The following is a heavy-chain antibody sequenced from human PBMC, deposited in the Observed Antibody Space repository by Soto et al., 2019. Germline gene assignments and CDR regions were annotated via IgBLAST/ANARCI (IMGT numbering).Heavy chain of an antibody. J-gene: IGHJ4*02. V-gene: IGHV3-11*04. Sequence: LRLSCAASGFTFSDYYMSWIRQAPGKGLECVAAITGNGSNIYYVGSVQGRFTISRDNTKNALYLQMNSLRTEDTAVYYCAKGTAVARQHFANWGQGTLVTVSS. D-gene: IGHD6-19*01. CDR2: ITGNGSNI. CDR3: AKGTAVARQHFAN. CDR1: GFTFSDYY.